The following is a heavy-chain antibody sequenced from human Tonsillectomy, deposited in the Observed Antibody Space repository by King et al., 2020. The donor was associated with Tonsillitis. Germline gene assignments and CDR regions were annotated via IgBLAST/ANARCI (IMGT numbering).Heavy chain of an antibody. CDR2: RFSGGST. V-gene: IGHV3-66*01. CDR1: GFTVSSNY. Sequence: VQLVESGGGLVQPGGSLRLSCGASGFTVSSNYLSGVRHAPGKGLDWVVLRFSGGSTLYADSVQGRFSISRDSSKNTVYLQMNSLRAEDTAVYFCARIYDWGQGTLVTVSS. J-gene: IGHJ4*02. CDR3: ARIYD. D-gene: IGHD3-16*01.